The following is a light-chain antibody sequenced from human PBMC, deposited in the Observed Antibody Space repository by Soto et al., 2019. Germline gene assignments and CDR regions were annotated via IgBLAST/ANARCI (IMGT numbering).Light chain of an antibody. CDR2: EVS. Sequence: QSALTQPASVSGSPGQSITISCSGTSSDVGGYSYVSWYQQHPGKAPKLMIYEVSNRPSGVSNRFSGSKSGNTASLTISGLQAEDDADYYCSSYTSSSTWVFGGGTKRTVL. CDR3: SSYTSSSTWV. J-gene: IGLJ3*02. CDR1: SSDVGGYSY. V-gene: IGLV2-14*01.